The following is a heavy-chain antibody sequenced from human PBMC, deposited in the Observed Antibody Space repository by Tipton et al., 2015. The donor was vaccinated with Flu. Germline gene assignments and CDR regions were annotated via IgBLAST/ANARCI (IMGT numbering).Heavy chain of an antibody. J-gene: IGHJ4*02. CDR2: ISGDGGGK. CDR1: GFTFRDYS. CDR3: ARVGPGGVYDY. D-gene: IGHD2-8*01. V-gene: IGHV3-64*02. Sequence: SLRLSCAASGFTFRDYSMHWVRQAPGKGLEYVSAISGDGGGKYYVDSVKGRFTISRDNSKNTLYLQMGSLRPEDMAVYYCARVGPGGVYDYWGQGALATVSS.